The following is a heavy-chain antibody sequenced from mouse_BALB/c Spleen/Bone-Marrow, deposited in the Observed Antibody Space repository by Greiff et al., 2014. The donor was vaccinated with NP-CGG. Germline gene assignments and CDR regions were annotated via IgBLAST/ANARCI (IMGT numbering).Heavy chain of an antibody. CDR1: GFTFSDFY. D-gene: IGHD1-1*02. J-gene: IGHJ4*01. Sequence: EVKLMESGGGLVKPGGSLKLSCAASGFTFSDFYMFWFRQTPEKRLEWVATISNGSTYTYYPDSVKGRFTISRDNAKNNLYLQMSSLKSEDTAMYYCARSGERYGAMDYWGQGTSVTVTS. CDR3: ARSGERYGAMDY. CDR2: ISNGSTYT. V-gene: IGHV5-4*02.